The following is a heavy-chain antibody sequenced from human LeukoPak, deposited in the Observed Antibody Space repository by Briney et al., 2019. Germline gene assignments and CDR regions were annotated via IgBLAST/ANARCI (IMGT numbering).Heavy chain of an antibody. Sequence: GESLKISCKGSGYSFTSYWIGWVRQMPGKGLEWMGIIYPGDSDTRYSPSFQGQVTISADKSISTAYLQWSSLKASDTAMYYCARQAGVVPPYYYYYYMDVWGKGTTVTVSS. J-gene: IGHJ6*03. D-gene: IGHD2-2*01. V-gene: IGHV5-51*01. CDR1: GYSFTSYW. CDR3: ARQAGVVPPYYYYYYMDV. CDR2: IYPGDSDT.